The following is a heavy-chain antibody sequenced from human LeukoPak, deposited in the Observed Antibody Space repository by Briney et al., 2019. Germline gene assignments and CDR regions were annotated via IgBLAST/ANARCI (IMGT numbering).Heavy chain of an antibody. J-gene: IGHJ5*02. Sequence: PGGSLRLSCAASGFTFSSYLMHWVRQAPGKGLEWVSRINGDGTTTNYADSVKGRFTISRDNAKNTLYLEMNSLRAEDTAVYYCSRRVDATRWFDPWGQGTLSPSPQ. CDR2: INGDGTTT. CDR1: GFTFSSYL. CDR3: SRRVDATRWFDP. V-gene: IGHV3-74*01. D-gene: IGHD2-15*01.